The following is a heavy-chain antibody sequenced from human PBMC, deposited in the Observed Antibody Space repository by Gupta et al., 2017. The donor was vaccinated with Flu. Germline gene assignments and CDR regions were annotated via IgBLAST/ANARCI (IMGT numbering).Heavy chain of an antibody. J-gene: IGHJ4*02. CDR1: GFTFSGSA. Sequence: EVQLVESGGGLVQPGGSLKLSCAASGFTFSGSAMHWVRQASGKGLEWVGRIRSKANSYATAYAASVKGRFTISRDDSKNTAYLQMNSLKTEDTAVYYCTTPIIIAAAGKGDYWGQGTLVTVSS. CDR2: IRSKANSYAT. CDR3: TTPIIIAAAGKGDY. D-gene: IGHD6-13*01. V-gene: IGHV3-73*02.